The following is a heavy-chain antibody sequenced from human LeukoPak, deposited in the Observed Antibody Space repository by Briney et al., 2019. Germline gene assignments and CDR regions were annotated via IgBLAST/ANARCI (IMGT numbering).Heavy chain of an antibody. V-gene: IGHV4-59*11. CDR1: GDSISSHY. D-gene: IGHD3-10*01. Sequence: PSETLSLTCTVSGDSISSHYWTWIRQPPGKGLEWIGCIFYGGSTKYSPSLTGRVTISVDTSKNQSSLKLTSVTAADTAVYYCACQFYYGSGAAYFMDVWGKGTTVTVSS. CDR2: IFYGGST. CDR3: ACQFYYGSGAAYFMDV. J-gene: IGHJ6*03.